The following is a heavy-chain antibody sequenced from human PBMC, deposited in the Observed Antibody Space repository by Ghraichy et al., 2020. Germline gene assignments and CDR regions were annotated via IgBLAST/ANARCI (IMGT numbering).Heavy chain of an antibody. J-gene: IGHJ4*02. V-gene: IGHV3-23*01. CDR2: ISGSGGST. D-gene: IGHD4/OR15-4a*01. Sequence: LSLTCAASGFTFSSYAMSWVRQAPGKGLEWVSAISGSGGSTYYADSVKGRFTISRDNSKNTLYLQMKSLRAEVTAVYYCAKDPSNGEYYFDYWGQGTLVTVSS. CDR3: AKDPSNGEYYFDY. CDR1: GFTFSSYA.